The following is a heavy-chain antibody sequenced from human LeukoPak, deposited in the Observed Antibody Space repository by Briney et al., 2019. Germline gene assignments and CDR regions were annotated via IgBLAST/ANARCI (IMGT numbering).Heavy chain of an antibody. CDR3: ARGEGYCSSTSCCPTYPFDP. J-gene: IGHJ5*02. V-gene: IGHV1-8*03. Sequence: ASVKVSCKASGYTFTSYDINWVRQATGKGLEWMGWMNPNSGNTGYAQEFQGRVTITRNTSISTAYMELSSLRSEDTAVYYCARGEGYCSSTSCCPTYPFDPWGQGTLVTVSS. CDR1: GYTFTSYD. CDR2: MNPNSGNT. D-gene: IGHD2-2*01.